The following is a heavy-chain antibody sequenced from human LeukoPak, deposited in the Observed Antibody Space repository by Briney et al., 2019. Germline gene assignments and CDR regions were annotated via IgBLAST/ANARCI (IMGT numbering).Heavy chain of an antibody. J-gene: IGHJ4*02. CDR1: GGSISSYY. CDR3: ARVGGYSGYGYDY. V-gene: IGHV4-59*01. CDR2: IYYSGST. Sequence: SETLSLTCTVSGGSISSYYWSWIRQPPGKGLEWIGYIYYSGSTNYNPSLESRVTISVDTSKNQFSLKLSSVTAADTAVYYCARVGGYSGYGYDYWGQGTLVTVSS. D-gene: IGHD5-12*01.